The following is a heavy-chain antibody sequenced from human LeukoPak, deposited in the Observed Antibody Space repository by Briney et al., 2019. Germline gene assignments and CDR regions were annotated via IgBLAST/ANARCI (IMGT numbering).Heavy chain of an antibody. CDR1: GGTFSSYA. D-gene: IGHD3-10*01. V-gene: IGHV1-69*13. CDR2: IIPIFGTA. Sequence: SVKVSCKASGGTFSSYAISWVRQAPGQGLEWMGGIIPIFGTANYAQKFQGRVTITADESTSTAYMELSSLRSEDTAAYYCARVSEKLLWFGELPTYYYYGMDVWGKGTTVTVSS. J-gene: IGHJ6*04. CDR3: ARVSEKLLWFGELPTYYYYGMDV.